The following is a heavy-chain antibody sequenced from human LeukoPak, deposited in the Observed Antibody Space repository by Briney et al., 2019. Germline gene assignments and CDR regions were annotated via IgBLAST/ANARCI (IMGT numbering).Heavy chain of an antibody. J-gene: IGHJ4*02. CDR1: GGSFSGYY. CDR3: ARDHGYYYDSSGYQFDY. D-gene: IGHD3-22*01. CDR2: INHSGST. Sequence: PSETLSLTCAVYGGSFSGYYWSWIRQPPGKGLEWIGEINHSGSTNYNPSLKSRVTISVDTSKNQFSLKLSSVTAADTAVYYCARDHGYYYDSSGYQFDYWGQGTLVTVSS. V-gene: IGHV4-34*01.